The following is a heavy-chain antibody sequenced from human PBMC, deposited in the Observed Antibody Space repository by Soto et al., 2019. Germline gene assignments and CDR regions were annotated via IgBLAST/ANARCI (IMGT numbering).Heavy chain of an antibody. D-gene: IGHD3-10*01. J-gene: IGHJ6*03. V-gene: IGHV4-59*01. CDR3: ARVVRGVADYYYYMDV. CDR1: GGSISGYY. CDR2: IYYIGST. Sequence: SETLSLTCTVSGGSISGYYWSWIRQPPGKGLEWIGYIYYIGSTNYNPSLKSRVTISVDTSKNQFSLKLSSVTAADTAVYYCARVVRGVADYYYYMDVWGKGTTVTVSS.